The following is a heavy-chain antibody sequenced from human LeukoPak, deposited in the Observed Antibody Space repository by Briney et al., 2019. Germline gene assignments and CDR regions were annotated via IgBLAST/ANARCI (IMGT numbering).Heavy chain of an antibody. CDR3: ARSSKYYYYYGMDV. D-gene: IGHD6-13*01. J-gene: IGHJ6*02. CDR1: GGSFSVYY. Sequence: PSETLSLTCAVYGGSFSVYYWGWIRQPPGKGLERIGEINHSGSTNYNPSLKSRVTISVDTSKNQFSLKLSSVTAADTAVYYCARSSKYYYYYGMDVWGQGTTVTVSS. V-gene: IGHV4-34*01. CDR2: INHSGST.